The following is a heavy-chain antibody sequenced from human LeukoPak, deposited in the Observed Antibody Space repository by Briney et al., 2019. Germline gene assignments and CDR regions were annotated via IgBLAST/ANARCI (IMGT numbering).Heavy chain of an antibody. J-gene: IGHJ4*02. D-gene: IGHD3-10*01. CDR2: INPSGGST. Sequence: ASVNVSCTASGYTFTSYYMHWVRQAPGQGLEWMGIINPSGGSTSYAQKFQGRVTITRDTSTSTVYMDLSSLRSEDTAVYYCARDRYYGEENDYWGQGTLVTVSS. V-gene: IGHV1-46*01. CDR1: GYTFTSYY. CDR3: ARDRYYGEENDY.